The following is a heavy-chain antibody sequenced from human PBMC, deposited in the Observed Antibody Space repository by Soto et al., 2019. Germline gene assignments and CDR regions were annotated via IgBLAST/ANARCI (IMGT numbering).Heavy chain of an antibody. Sequence: QVQLVQSGAEVKKPGSSVKVSCKASGGTFSSYTISWVRQAPGQGLEWMGRIIPILGIANYAQKFQGRVTITADKSTSTAYMELSSLRSADTAVYYCARGDGPILFPGKGALDIWGQGTMVTVSS. V-gene: IGHV1-69*02. J-gene: IGHJ3*02. D-gene: IGHD2-15*01. CDR1: GGTFSSYT. CDR2: IIPILGIA. CDR3: ARGDGPILFPGKGALDI.